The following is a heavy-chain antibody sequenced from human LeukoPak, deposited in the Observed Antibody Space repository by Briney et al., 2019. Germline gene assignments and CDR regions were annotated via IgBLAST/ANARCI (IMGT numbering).Heavy chain of an antibody. CDR2: INPNSGGT. CDR1: GYTFTGYY. Sequence: ASVKVPCKASGYTFTGYYMHWVRQAPGQGLEWMGWINPNSGGTNYAQKFQGRVTMTRDTSISTAYMELSRLRSDDTAVYYCARDSSGYDYYYYYYMDVWGKGTTVTVSS. V-gene: IGHV1-2*02. J-gene: IGHJ6*03. CDR3: ARDSSGYDYYYYYYMDV. D-gene: IGHD5-12*01.